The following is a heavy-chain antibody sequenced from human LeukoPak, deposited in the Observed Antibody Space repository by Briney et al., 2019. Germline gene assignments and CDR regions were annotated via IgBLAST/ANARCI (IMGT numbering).Heavy chain of an antibody. D-gene: IGHD5-12*01. V-gene: IGHV4-59*12. Sequence: PSETLSLTCTVSGVSISSYYWSWLRQPPGKGLEWVGYIYYSGSTNYNPSLKSRVTISVDTSKNQFSLKLSSVTAADTAVYYCASRLGPYVDSPFDIWGQGTMVTVSS. CDR1: GVSISSYY. CDR2: IYYSGST. J-gene: IGHJ3*02. CDR3: ASRLGPYVDSPFDI.